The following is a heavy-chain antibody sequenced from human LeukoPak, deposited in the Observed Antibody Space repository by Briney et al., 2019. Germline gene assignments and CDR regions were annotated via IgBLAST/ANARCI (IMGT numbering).Heavy chain of an antibody. CDR2: VSHRGAT. CDR1: GASINGFF. Sequence: PSETLSLTCSVSGASINGFFWNWARQTPEKGLEWIGYVSHRGATTSNPTLKSRVSITIDTSKSQISLTMTSVTAADSPLSYCASDRRGSFYTFDLWGPGTTVSVS. V-gene: IGHV4-59*01. D-gene: IGHD1-26*01. J-gene: IGHJ6*02. CDR3: ASDRRGSFYTFDL.